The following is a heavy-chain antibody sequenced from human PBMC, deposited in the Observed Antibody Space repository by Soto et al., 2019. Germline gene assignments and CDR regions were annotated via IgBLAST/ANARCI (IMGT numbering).Heavy chain of an antibody. CDR3: ARSSGGNFGIIIEGTNWFAP. J-gene: IGHJ5*02. Sequence: ASVKVSCKAPRDTFTSYYINWVRQAPGQGLELMGVINPHGGSTAYAQKFKGRVTLTRDTSASTVDMEVSSLTSEDTAMYYCARSSGGNFGIIIEGTNWFAPWGQGTLVTVSS. D-gene: IGHD1-26*01. V-gene: IGHV1-46*01. CDR1: RDTFTSYY. CDR2: INPHGGST.